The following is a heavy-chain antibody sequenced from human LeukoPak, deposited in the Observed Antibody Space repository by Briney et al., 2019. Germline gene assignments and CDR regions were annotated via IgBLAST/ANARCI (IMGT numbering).Heavy chain of an antibody. CDR2: INNDGTAT. V-gene: IGHV3-74*01. J-gene: IGHJ4*02. CDR3: AREILEPGKTHEY. CDR1: GFTFSAYW. D-gene: IGHD1-1*01. Sequence: GGSLRLSCAASGFTFSAYWMHWVRQVPGKGLVWVSRINNDGTATFFAGSVKGRFTISRDNAKNTLYLQMDSLRAEDTAMYYCAREILEPGKTHEYWGQGTLVTVSS.